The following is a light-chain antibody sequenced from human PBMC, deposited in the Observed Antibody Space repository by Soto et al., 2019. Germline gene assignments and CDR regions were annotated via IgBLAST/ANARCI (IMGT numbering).Light chain of an antibody. CDR2: EVS. CDR3: CSYAGSSTHTV. CDR1: SSDVGSYKL. V-gene: IGLV2-23*02. Sequence: QSALTQPASVSGSPGQSITISCTGTSSDVGSYKLVSWYQQHPGKASKLMISEVSRRPSWISDRFSGSKSGSTASLTSTGVKADDEPDYYSCSYAGSSTHTVFGGGTQLTV. J-gene: IGLJ7*01.